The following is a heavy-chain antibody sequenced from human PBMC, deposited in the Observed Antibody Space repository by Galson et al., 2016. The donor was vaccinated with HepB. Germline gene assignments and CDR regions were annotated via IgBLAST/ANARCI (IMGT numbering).Heavy chain of an antibody. V-gene: IGHV3-48*02. CDR1: GFTSSSYS. J-gene: IGHJ6*02. CDR2: ISSSSSTI. Sequence: SLRLSCAASGFTSSSYSMNWVRQIPGKGLEWVSYISSSSSTIYYADSVKGRFTISRDNAKNSLYLQMNSLRDEDTAVYYCARDRDYYDSSGYDYYGMDVWGQGTLLTVS. D-gene: IGHD3-22*01. CDR3: ARDRDYYDSSGYDYYGMDV.